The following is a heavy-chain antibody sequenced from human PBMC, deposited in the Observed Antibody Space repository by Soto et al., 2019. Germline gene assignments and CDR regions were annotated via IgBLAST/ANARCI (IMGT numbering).Heavy chain of an antibody. CDR2: ISGSGGST. CDR1: GFTFSSYA. J-gene: IGHJ5*02. CDR3: AKGVVVTATNNWFDP. V-gene: IGHV3-23*01. D-gene: IGHD2-21*02. Sequence: VGSLRLSCAASGFTFSSYAMSWVRQAPGKGLEWVSAISGSGGSTYYADSVKGRFTISRDNSKNTLYLQMNSLRAEDTAVYYCAKGVVVTATNNWFDPWGQGTLVTVSS.